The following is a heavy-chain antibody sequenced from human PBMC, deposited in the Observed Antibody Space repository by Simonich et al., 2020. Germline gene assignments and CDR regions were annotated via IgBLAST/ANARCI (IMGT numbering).Heavy chain of an antibody. CDR3: AREGLLLDAFDN. D-gene: IGHD2-15*01. Sequence: QVQLVESGGGVVQPGRSLRLSCAASGFTFSSYAMHWVRQAPGKGLEGVAVISNDGSNKYYADAVKGRFTISRDNSKNTLYLQMNSLRAEDTAVYYCAREGLLLDAFDNWGQGTMVTVSS. V-gene: IGHV3-30*04. J-gene: IGHJ3*02. CDR2: ISNDGSNK. CDR1: GFTFSSYA.